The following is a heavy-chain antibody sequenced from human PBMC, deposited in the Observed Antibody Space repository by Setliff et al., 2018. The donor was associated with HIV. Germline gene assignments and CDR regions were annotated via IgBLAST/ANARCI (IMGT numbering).Heavy chain of an antibody. CDR2: IYYSGST. CDR1: GGSISSYY. D-gene: IGHD3-16*02. J-gene: IGHJ3*02. V-gene: IGHV4-59*01. Sequence: SETLSLTCTVSGGSISSYYWSWIRQPPGKGLEWIGYIYYSGSTNYNPSLKSRVTISVDTSKNQFSLKLSSVTAADTAVYYCARGDLIMITFGGVIAPRGGDAFDIWGQGTMVT. CDR3: ARGDLIMITFGGVIAPRGGDAFDI.